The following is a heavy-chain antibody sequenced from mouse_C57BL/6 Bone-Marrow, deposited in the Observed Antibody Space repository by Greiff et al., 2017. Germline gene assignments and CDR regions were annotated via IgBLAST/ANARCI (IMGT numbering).Heavy chain of an antibody. D-gene: IGHD1-1*01. CDR3: AIWASIEYYGSILYYYAMDC. CDR2: IHPSDSDT. V-gene: IGHV1-74*01. CDR1: GYTFTSYW. Sequence: VQLQQPGAELVKPGASVKVSCKASGYTFTSYWMHWVKQRPGQGLEWIGRIHPSDSDTNYNQKFKGKATLTVDKSSSTAYMQLSSLTSEDSAVYYCAIWASIEYYGSILYYYAMDCWGQGTSVTVSS. J-gene: IGHJ4*01.